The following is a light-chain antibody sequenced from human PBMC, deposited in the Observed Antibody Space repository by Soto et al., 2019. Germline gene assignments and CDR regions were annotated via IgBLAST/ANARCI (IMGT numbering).Light chain of an antibody. V-gene: IGLV2-14*01. CDR2: DVN. CDR3: SSYTSSSTLV. CDR1: SGVVGGYDY. Sequence: QSALTQPPSASGSPGQSVAISCTGTSGVVGGYDYVSWNQQHPGKAPQLMIYDVNNRPSGVSKRFSGSKSGNTASLTISGLQAEDEADYYCSSYTSSSTLVFGTGTKVTVL. J-gene: IGLJ1*01.